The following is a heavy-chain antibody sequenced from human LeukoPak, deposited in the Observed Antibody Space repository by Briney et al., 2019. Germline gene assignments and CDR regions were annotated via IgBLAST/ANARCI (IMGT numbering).Heavy chain of an antibody. CDR3: AHASTTVTGFDY. CDR2: IYWDDDK. J-gene: IGHJ4*02. CDR1: WFSLSTSGVG. D-gene: IGHD4-17*01. Sequence: SGPTLVHPTPTLTLTCTFSWFSLSTSGVGVGWIRQPPGKSLEWLVLIYWDDDKRYSPSLKSRLTITKATSKNQVVLTMTNTDPVDTATYGCAHASTTVTGFDYWGQGTLVTVSS. V-gene: IGHV2-5*02.